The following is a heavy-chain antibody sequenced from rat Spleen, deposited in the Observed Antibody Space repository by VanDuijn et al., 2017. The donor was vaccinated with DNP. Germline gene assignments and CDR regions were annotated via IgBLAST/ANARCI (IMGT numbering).Heavy chain of an antibody. J-gene: IGHJ2*01. CDR3: AKGPNYGGWSDYFDY. Sequence: EVKLVESVGGLVQPGRSLKLSCAAPGFIFFDYWMGCVRQAPGKGLEWMGQIHKDSSRINCIPSLKDKFTISRDNAKNTLYLQMSKLGSEETAIYYWAKGPNYGGWSDYFDYWGQGVMVTVSS. CDR2: IHKDSSRI. CDR1: GFIFFDYW. D-gene: IGHD1-11*01. V-gene: IGHV4-2*01.